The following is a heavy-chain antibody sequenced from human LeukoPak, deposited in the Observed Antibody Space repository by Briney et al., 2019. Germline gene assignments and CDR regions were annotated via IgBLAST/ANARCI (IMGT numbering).Heavy chain of an antibody. CDR2: IYINGTT. D-gene: IGHD6-13*01. CDR3: ARRGTSWYDWFDP. V-gene: IGHV4-59*08. J-gene: IGHJ5*02. Sequence: PSETLSLTCTVSGGSISGYYWSWIRQPPGKGLEWIGYIYINGTTNYNPSLKRRVTISVDTSKNHFSLKLTSVTAADTAVYYWARRGTSWYDWFDPWGQGTLVTVSS. CDR1: GGSISGYY.